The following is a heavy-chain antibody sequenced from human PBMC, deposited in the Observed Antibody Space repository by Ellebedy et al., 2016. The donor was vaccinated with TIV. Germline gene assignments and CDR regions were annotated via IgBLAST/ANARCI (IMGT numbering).Heavy chain of an antibody. CDR2: IVVGSGNT. CDR3: AAGGVGALDFDY. D-gene: IGHD1-26*01. CDR1: GFTFTSSA. J-gene: IGHJ4*02. V-gene: IGHV1-58*01. Sequence: ASVKVSCKASGFTFTSSAVQWVRQARGQRLEWIGWIVVGSGNTNYAQKFQERVTITRDMSTSTAYMELSSLRSEDTAVYYCAAGGVGALDFDYWGQGTLVTVSS.